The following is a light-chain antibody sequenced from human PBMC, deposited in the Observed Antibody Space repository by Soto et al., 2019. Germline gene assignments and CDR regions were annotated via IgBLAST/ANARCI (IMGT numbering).Light chain of an antibody. Sequence: QSVLTQPPSVSGAPGQRVTISCTGSSSNIGAGYDVHWYQQLPGTAPKLLIYGNSNRPSGVPDRFSGSKSGTSASLAITGLQAADEADYYCQSYASSLSAVVFGGGTKLTVL. V-gene: IGLV1-40*01. J-gene: IGLJ2*01. CDR1: SSNIGAGYD. CDR2: GNS. CDR3: QSYASSLSAVV.